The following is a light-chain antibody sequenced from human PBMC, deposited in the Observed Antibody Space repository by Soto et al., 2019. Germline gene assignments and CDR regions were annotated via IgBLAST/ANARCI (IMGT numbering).Light chain of an antibody. V-gene: IGKV3-20*01. Sequence: EIVLTQSPGTLSLSPGDRAILSCRASQSLSSSFLAWYQQKPGQAPRLLIYSSSNRATGIPVRFSGGGSGTDFTLTISRLEPADFAVYYCQQYGRSPLTFGGGTKVDIK. J-gene: IGKJ4*01. CDR3: QQYGRSPLT. CDR2: SSS. CDR1: QSLSSSF.